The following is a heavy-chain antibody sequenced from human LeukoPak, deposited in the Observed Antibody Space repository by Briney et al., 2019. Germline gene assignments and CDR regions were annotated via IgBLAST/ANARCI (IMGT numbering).Heavy chain of an antibody. CDR1: GFTVSSNY. Sequence: GGSLRLSCAASGFTVSSNYMSWVRQAPGKGLEWVSIIYSGGSSYYADSVKGRFTISRDNSKNTLYLQMNSLRAEDTAVYYCARYQLGQLFNWFDPWGQGTLVTVSS. V-gene: IGHV3-53*01. CDR3: ARYQLGQLFNWFDP. J-gene: IGHJ5*02. CDR2: IYSGGSS. D-gene: IGHD5-18*01.